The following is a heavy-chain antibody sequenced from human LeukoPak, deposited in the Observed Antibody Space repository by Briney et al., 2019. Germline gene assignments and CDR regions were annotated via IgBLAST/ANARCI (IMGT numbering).Heavy chain of an antibody. D-gene: IGHD5-18*01. V-gene: IGHV1-8*01. Sequence: ASVKVSCKASGYTFTSYDINWVRQATGQGLEWMGWMNPNSGNTGYAQKFQGRVTMTRNTSISTAYMELSSLRSEDTAVYYCASGRYSYGPPQSYYYYYYMDVWGKGTTVTVSS. CDR2: MNPNSGNT. CDR3: ASGRYSYGPPQSYYYYYYMDV. J-gene: IGHJ6*03. CDR1: GYTFTSYD.